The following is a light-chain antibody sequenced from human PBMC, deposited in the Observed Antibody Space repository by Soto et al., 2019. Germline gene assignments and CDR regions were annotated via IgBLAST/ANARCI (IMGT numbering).Light chain of an antibody. CDR1: QGINNW. CDR3: QQANSFPHT. V-gene: IGKV1-12*01. Sequence: DIQMTQSPSSVSASIGDRVTITCRASQGINNWLAWYQQTPGKAPKLLIYAASTLQSGVPSRFSGSGSGTDFTLTISSLQPEDSATYYCQQANSFPHTVGGGTKVEIK. CDR2: AAS. J-gene: IGKJ4*01.